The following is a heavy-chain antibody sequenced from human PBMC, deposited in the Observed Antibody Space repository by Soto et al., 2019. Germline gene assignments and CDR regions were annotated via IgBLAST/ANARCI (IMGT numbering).Heavy chain of an antibody. CDR3: AAQNDYYYGMDV. J-gene: IGHJ6*02. V-gene: IGHV4-31*03. Sequence: PSETLSLTCTVSGGSISSGCYYWSWIRQHPGKGLEWIGYIYYSGSTYYNPSLKSRVTISVDTSKNQFSLKLSSVTAADTAVYYCAAQNDYYYGMDVWGQGTTVTVSS. CDR2: IYYSGST. CDR1: GGSISSGCYY.